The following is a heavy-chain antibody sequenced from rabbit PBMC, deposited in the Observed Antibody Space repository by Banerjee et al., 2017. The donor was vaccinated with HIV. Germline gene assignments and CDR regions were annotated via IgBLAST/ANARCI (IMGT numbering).Heavy chain of an antibody. J-gene: IGHJ4*01. CDR1: GFSFSSGYD. V-gene: IGHV1S45*01. D-gene: IGHD1-1*01. CDR3: VRRDSSGWWYFNL. Sequence: QEQLEESGGDLVKPGASLTLTCTASGFSFSSGYDMSWVRQAPGKGLEWIGCINTSSGNTVYASWAKGRFTISKTSSTTVTLQMTSLTAADTATYFCVRRDSSGWWYFNLWGPGTLVTVS. CDR2: INTSSGNT.